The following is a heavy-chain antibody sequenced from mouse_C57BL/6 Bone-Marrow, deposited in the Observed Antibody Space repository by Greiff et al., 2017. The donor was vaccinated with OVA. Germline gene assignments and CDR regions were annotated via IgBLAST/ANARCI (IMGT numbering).Heavy chain of an antibody. CDR2: IYPGSGST. D-gene: IGHD1-1*01. Sequence: VQLQQPGAELVKPGASVKMSCKASGYTFTSYWITWVKQRPGQGLEWIGDIYPGSGSTNYNEKFKSKATLTVDTSSSTAYMQLSSLTSEDSAVYYCARGPVYYYDSSGGAMDYWGQGTSVTVSS. CDR1: GYTFTSYW. J-gene: IGHJ4*01. CDR3: ARGPVYYYDSSGGAMDY. V-gene: IGHV1-55*01.